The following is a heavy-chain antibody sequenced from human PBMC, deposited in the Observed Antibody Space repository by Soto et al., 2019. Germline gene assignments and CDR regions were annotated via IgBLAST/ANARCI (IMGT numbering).Heavy chain of an antibody. V-gene: IGHV4-59*01. CDR2: IYYSGST. CDR1: GGSISSYY. Sequence: SETLSLTCTVSGGSISSYYWSWIRQPPGKGLEWIGYIYYSGSTNYNPSLKSRVTISVDTSKNQFSLKLSSVTAADTAVYYCARVSVANWVYFGYWGQGTLVTVSS. D-gene: IGHD7-27*01. CDR3: ARVSVANWVYFGY. J-gene: IGHJ4*02.